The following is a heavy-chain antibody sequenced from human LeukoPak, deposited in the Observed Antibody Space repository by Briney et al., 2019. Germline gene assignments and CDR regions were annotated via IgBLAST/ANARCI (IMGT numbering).Heavy chain of an antibody. D-gene: IGHD3-10*01. J-gene: IGHJ4*02. V-gene: IGHV1-2*02. CDR3: ARDTMVRGVKGDY. CDR2: INPNSGGT. Sequence: ASVKVSCKASGYTFTGYYMHWVRQAPGQGLEWMGWINPNSGGTNYAQKLQGRVTMTTDTSTSTAYMELRSLRSDDTAVYYCARDTMVRGVKGDYWGQGTLVTVSS. CDR1: GYTFTGYY.